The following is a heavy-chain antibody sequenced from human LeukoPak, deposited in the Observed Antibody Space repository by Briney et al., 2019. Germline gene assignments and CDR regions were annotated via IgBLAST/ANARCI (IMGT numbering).Heavy chain of an antibody. V-gene: IGHV3-7*01. J-gene: IGHJ4*02. Sequence: GGSLRLSCAVSGFTFSTSWMHWVRQAPGTGLEWVANINPDGCQKHYVDSLKGRFSISRDNGRNSLYLQMDNLRVEDTAVYYCMSDSFDNWGQGTLVTVSS. CDR2: INPDGCQK. CDR3: MSDSFDN. CDR1: GFTFSTSW.